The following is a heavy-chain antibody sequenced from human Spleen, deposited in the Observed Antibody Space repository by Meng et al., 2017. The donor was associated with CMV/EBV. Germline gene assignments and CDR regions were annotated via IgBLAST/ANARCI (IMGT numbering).Heavy chain of an antibody. CDR2: ISSSGTYI. CDR3: ARAFRSTSCGALCDYYHMDV. V-gene: IGHV3-21*01. CDR1: YT. Sequence: YTMNGVRQARGKGLEWVSSISSSGTYIYFADSVKGRFTISRDNPKNSLFLEMSSLRAEDTAVYYCARAFRSTSCGALCDYYHMDVWGQGTTVTVSS. D-gene: IGHD2-2*01. J-gene: IGHJ6*02.